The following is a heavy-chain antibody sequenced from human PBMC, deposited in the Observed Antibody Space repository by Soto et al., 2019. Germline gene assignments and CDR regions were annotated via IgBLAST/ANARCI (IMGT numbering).Heavy chain of an antibody. CDR3: AKAVRGVKAFYYYGMDV. CDR1: GFTFSSYA. CDR2: ISGSGGST. V-gene: IGHV3-23*01. J-gene: IGHJ6*02. D-gene: IGHD3-10*01. Sequence: PGGSLRLSCAASGFTFSSYAMSWVRQAPGKGLEWVSAISGSGGSTYYADSVKGRFTISRDNSKNTLYLQMNSLRAEDTAVYYCAKAVRGVKAFYYYGMDVWGQGTTVTVSS.